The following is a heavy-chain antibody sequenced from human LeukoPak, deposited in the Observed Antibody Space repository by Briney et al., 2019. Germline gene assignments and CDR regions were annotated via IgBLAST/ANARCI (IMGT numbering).Heavy chain of an antibody. CDR1: GFTFSTYA. V-gene: IGHV3-23*01. J-gene: IGHJ4*02. CDR3: AKDVMRCNGGCI. D-gene: IGHD2-8*01. Sequence: QSGGSLRLSCAASGFTFSTYAMSWVRQVPGKGLEWVSGISNSGDNTYYADSVKGRFTISRDNSRNTLSLQMNSLRAEDTAIYYCAKDVMRCNGGCIWGRGTLVTVSS. CDR2: ISNSGDNT.